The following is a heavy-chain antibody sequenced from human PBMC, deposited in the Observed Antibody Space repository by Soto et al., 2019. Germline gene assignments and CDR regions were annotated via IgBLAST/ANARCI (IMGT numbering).Heavy chain of an antibody. CDR2: ISGSGFST. D-gene: IGHD3-16*01. V-gene: IGHV3-23*01. J-gene: IGHJ3*02. Sequence: PGGSLRLSCAASGFTFNTYAMSWVRQAPGQGLEWVSAISGSGFSTYYADPVKGRFSISSDSSKNTLFLQMNSLGADDTAVYFCATFTFGRPFDTWGQGTMVTVSS. CDR3: ATFTFGRPFDT. CDR1: GFTFNTYA.